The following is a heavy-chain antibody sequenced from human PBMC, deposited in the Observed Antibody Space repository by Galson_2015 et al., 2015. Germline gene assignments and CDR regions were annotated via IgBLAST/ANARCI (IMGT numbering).Heavy chain of an antibody. CDR2: PGDSDT. CDR3: ARRHTGVVAAKYWFDP. Sequence: PGDSDTRYSPSFQGQVTISADKSISTAYLQWSSLKASDTAMYYCARRHTGVVAAKYWFDPWGQGTLVTVSS. J-gene: IGHJ5*02. D-gene: IGHD2-15*01. V-gene: IGHV5-51*01.